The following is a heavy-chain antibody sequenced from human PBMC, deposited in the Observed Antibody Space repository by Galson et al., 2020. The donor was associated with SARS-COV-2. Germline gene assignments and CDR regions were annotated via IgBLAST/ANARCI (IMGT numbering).Heavy chain of an antibody. J-gene: IGHJ6*03. CDR1: GFTFSSYG. CDR3: ARGTVRGVIISYYYYYYYMDV. Sequence: GGSLRLSCAASGFTFSSYGMHWVRQAPGKGLEWVAVIWYDGSNKYYADSVKGRFTISRDNSKNTLYLQMNSLRAEDTAVYYCARGTVRGVIISYYYYYYYMDVWGKGTTVTISS. D-gene: IGHD3-10*01. CDR2: IWYDGSNK. V-gene: IGHV3-33*01.